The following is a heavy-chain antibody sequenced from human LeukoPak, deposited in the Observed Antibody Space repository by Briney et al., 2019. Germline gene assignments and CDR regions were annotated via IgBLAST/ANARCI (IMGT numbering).Heavy chain of an antibody. V-gene: IGHV3-15*01. CDR2: IKSKTDGGTT. D-gene: IGHD3-22*01. Sequence: GGSLRLSCAASGFTFSNAWMSWVRQAPGRGLEWVGRIKSKTDGGTTDYAAPVKGRFTISRDDSKNTLYLQMNSLKTEDTAVYYCTTVAMIVVVITFDIWGQGTMVTVSS. J-gene: IGHJ3*02. CDR3: TTVAMIVVVITFDI. CDR1: GFTFSNAW.